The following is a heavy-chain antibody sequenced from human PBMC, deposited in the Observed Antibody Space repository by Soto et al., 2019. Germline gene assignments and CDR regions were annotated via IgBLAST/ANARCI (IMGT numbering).Heavy chain of an antibody. D-gene: IGHD6-13*01. J-gene: IGHJ6*02. CDR3: ASGYAGSSWYPPPDYYYYGMDV. Sequence: PSETLSLTCAVYGGSFSGYYWSWIRQPPGKGLEWIGEINHSGSTDYNPSLKSRVTISVDTSKNQFSLKLSSVTAADTAVYYCASGYAGSSWYPPPDYYYYGMDVWGQGTTVTVSS. CDR2: INHSGST. CDR1: GGSFSGYY. V-gene: IGHV4-34*01.